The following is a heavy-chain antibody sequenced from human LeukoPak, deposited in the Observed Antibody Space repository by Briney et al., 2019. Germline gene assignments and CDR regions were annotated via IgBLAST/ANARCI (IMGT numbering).Heavy chain of an antibody. CDR3: AKGRTAAGTNPYFQR. V-gene: IGHV3-23*01. D-gene: IGHD6-13*01. CDR1: GFTFSSYA. Sequence: GGSLRLSCAASGFTFSSYAMSWVRQAPGKGLEWVSAISGSGGSTYYADSVKGRFTISRDNSKNTLYLQMNSLRAEDTAVYYCAKGRTAAGTNPYFQRWGQGTLVTVSS. J-gene: IGHJ1*01. CDR2: ISGSGGST.